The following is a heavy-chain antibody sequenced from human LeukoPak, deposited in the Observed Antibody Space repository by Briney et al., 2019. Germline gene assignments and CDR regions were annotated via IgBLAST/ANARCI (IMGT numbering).Heavy chain of an antibody. D-gene: IGHD2-15*01. V-gene: IGHV1-18*01. J-gene: IGHJ5*02. CDR1: GYTFTSYG. CDR2: ISAYSGNT. Sequence: ASVKVYCKASGYTFTSYGISWVRQAPGQGLEWMGWISAYSGNTNYAQKLQDRVTMTTDTATNTAYMELRSLRSDDTAVYHCARFCSGGGCYHNWFDPWGQGTLVTVSS. CDR3: ARFCSGGGCYHNWFDP.